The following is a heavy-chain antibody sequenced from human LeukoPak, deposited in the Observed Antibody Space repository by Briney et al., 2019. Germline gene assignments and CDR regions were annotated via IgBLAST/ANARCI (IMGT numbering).Heavy chain of an antibody. V-gene: IGHV4-59*01. D-gene: IGHD3-10*01. Sequence: PSETLSLTCTVSGGSMSGFFWTWIRQPPGRELEWIGSIYYSGSSTKYNPSLKSRVTISVETSKSQFSLNLNSATAADTAVYYCARTSRHFYGSGTNLTPWPAGMDVWGQGTTVTVSS. CDR3: ARTSRHFYGSGTNLTPWPAGMDV. CDR2: IYYSGSST. CDR1: GGSMSGFF. J-gene: IGHJ6*02.